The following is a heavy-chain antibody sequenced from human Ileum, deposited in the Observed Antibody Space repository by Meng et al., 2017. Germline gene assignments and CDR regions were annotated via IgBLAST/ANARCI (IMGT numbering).Heavy chain of an antibody. CDR1: GGSVNTGSYY. J-gene: IGHJ4*02. Sequence: QVPVQESGPGLVRPSETLSLPFTISGGSVNTGSYYWSWIRQPPGKGLEWIGYMYFSGSTKYNASLKSRVSISVDTSKKQFSLNLTSVTAADTAVYYCARGHYDKYFDSWGQGTLVTVSS. D-gene: IGHD3-22*01. CDR2: MYFSGST. CDR3: ARGHYDKYFDS. V-gene: IGHV4-61*01.